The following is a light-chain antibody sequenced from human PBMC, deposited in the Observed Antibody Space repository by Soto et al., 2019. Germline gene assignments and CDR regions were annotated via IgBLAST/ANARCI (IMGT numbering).Light chain of an antibody. Sequence: EILMTQSPATLSVSPGERATLSCRASQSVDSNLAWYQQKPGQAPRLLIYGASTRATGISARFSGSGSGTEFTLTISSLQSEDFGVYYCQQYNNWWTFGQGPKVEI. V-gene: IGKV3-15*01. CDR1: QSVDSN. CDR3: QQYNNWWT. CDR2: GAS. J-gene: IGKJ1*01.